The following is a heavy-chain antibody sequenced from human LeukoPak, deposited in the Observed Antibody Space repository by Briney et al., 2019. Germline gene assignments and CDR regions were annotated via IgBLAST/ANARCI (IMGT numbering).Heavy chain of an antibody. CDR1: GFTFSSYG. V-gene: IGHV3-30*18. Sequence: PGRSLRLSCAASGFTFSSYGMHWVRQAPGKGLEWVAVISYDGSNKYYADSVKGRFTISRDNSKNTLYLQMNSLRAEDTAVYYCAKNGGYDIDYWGQGTLVTVSS. CDR2: ISYDGSNK. CDR3: AKNGGYDIDY. D-gene: IGHD4-23*01. J-gene: IGHJ4*02.